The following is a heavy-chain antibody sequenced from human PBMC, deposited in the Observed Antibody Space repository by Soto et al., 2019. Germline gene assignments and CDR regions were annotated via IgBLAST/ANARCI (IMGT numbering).Heavy chain of an antibody. CDR3: AKFLAYCSGGSCYPYYYGMDV. CDR2: ISGSGGST. V-gene: IGHV3-23*01. Sequence: HPGGSLRLSCAASGFTFSSYAMSWVRQAPGKGLEWVSAISGSGGSTYYADSVKGRFTISRDNSKNTLYLQMNSLRAEDTAVYYCAKFLAYCSGGSCYPYYYGMDVWGQGTPVTVSS. D-gene: IGHD2-15*01. CDR1: GFTFSSYA. J-gene: IGHJ6*02.